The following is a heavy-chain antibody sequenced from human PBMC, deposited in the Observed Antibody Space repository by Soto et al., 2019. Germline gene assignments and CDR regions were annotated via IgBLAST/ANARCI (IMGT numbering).Heavy chain of an antibody. CDR1: GGSISSYY. D-gene: IGHD6-13*01. CDR3: ARHEAAAGTVSWFDP. Sequence: SETLSLTCTVSGGSISSYYWSWIRQPPGKVLEWIGYIYYSGSTNYNPSLKSRVTISVDTSKNQFSLKLSSVTAADTAVYYCARHEAAAGTVSWFDPWGQGTLVTVSS. CDR2: IYYSGST. V-gene: IGHV4-59*08. J-gene: IGHJ5*02.